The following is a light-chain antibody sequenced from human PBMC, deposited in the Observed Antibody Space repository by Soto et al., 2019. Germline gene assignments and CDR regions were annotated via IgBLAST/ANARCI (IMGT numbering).Light chain of an antibody. CDR3: QQYNDWPRS. Sequence: DIQMTQSPSSLSAPVGDRVTITCQASQNINNYLNWYQQKPGRAPKLLIYDASNLEAGVPARFSGSRSGAEFTLTISSLQSEDFATYYCQQYNDWPRSFGQGTKVDIK. V-gene: IGKV1-33*01. J-gene: IGKJ1*01. CDR2: DAS. CDR1: QNINNY.